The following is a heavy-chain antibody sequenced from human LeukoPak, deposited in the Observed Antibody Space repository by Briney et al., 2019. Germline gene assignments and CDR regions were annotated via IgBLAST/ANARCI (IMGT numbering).Heavy chain of an antibody. CDR3: ARVGYSNSYDY. Sequence: ASVKASCKASGYTFTNFDINWVRQATGQGLEWMGWMNPNTGNAGYAQKFQDRVTITWDASINTAYMDLSSLRSEDTAVYYCARVGYSNSYDYWGQGTLVTVSS. D-gene: IGHD4-11*01. CDR1: GYTFTNFD. CDR2: MNPNTGNA. V-gene: IGHV1-8*03. J-gene: IGHJ4*02.